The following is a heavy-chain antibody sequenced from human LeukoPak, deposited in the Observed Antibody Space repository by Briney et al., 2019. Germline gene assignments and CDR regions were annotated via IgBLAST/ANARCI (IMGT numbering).Heavy chain of an antibody. J-gene: IGHJ6*03. D-gene: IGHD3-3*01. CDR2: IIPIFGTA. CDR3: AREITYYDFWSGYYGLGGYYYYMDV. V-gene: IGHV1-69*05. Sequence: SVKVSCKASGGTFSSYAISWVRQAPGQGLEWMGGIIPIFGTANYAQKFQGRVTITTDESTSTAYMELRSLRSDDTAVYYCAREITYYDFWSGYYGLGGYYYYMDVWGKGTTVTVSS. CDR1: GGTFSSYA.